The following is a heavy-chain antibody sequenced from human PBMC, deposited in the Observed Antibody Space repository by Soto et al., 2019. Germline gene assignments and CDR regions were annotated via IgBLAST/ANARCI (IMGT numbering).Heavy chain of an antibody. V-gene: IGHV3-33*01. CDR1: GFTFSSYG. Sequence: GGSLRLSCAASGFTFSSYGMHWVRQAPGKGLEWVAVICDDGSNKYYADSVKGRFTISRDNSKNTLYLQMNSLRAEDTAVYYCARETLSSEAFDIWGQGTMVTVSS. CDR2: ICDDGSNK. J-gene: IGHJ3*02. CDR3: ARETLSSEAFDI. D-gene: IGHD3-16*02.